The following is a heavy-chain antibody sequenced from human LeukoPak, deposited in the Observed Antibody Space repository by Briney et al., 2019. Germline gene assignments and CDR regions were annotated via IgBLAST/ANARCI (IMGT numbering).Heavy chain of an antibody. CDR1: GFTFSNYA. J-gene: IGHJ4*02. V-gene: IGHV3-23*01. CDR2: ISGSGGGT. Sequence: GGSLRLSCAASGFTFSNYAMTWVRQAPGKGLEWVSGISGSGGGTYYTDSVKGRFTISRDNSKNTLYLQMNSLRAEDTAVYYCAKDTLGYCSGGICYNYWGQGTLVTVSS. D-gene: IGHD2-15*01. CDR3: AKDTLGYCSGGICYNY.